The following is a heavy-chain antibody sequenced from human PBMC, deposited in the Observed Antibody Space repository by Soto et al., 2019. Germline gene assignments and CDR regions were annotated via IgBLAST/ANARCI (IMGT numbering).Heavy chain of an antibody. D-gene: IGHD6-19*01. J-gene: IGHJ4*02. CDR3: ARGQEQWLLRPWDY. Sequence: QVQLQQWGPGLLKPSETLSLTCDVYGGSFNGYYWSWIRQPPGKGVEWIGVINHSGSTNYNPSLKSRLSVSVGTSKNQFSRKLTSVTAADTAVYYCARGQEQWLLRPWDYWGQGTLVTVSS. V-gene: IGHV4-34*01. CDR2: INHSGST. CDR1: GGSFNGYY.